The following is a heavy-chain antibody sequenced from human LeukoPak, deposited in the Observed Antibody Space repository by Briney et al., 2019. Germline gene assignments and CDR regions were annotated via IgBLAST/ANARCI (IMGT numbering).Heavy chain of an antibody. CDR3: ARDPQENWFDP. Sequence: GGSLRLSCAASAFTFNTYWMTWVRQAPGKGLEWVSSISSSSSYIYYADSVKGRFTISRDNAKNSLYLQMNSLRAEDTAVYYCARDPQENWFDPWGQGTLVTVSS. CDR1: AFTFNTYW. J-gene: IGHJ5*02. V-gene: IGHV3-21*01. CDR2: ISSSSSYI.